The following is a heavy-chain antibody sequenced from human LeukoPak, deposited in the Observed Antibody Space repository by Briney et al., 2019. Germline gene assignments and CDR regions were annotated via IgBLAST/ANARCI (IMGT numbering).Heavy chain of an antibody. CDR1: GYTFTSYY. D-gene: IGHD6-19*01. V-gene: IGHV1-46*01. J-gene: IGHJ4*02. CDR2: INPSGGST. CDR3: TREYSSGCLDY. Sequence: ASVKVSCKASGYTFTSYYIHWVRQAPGQGLEWMGIINPSGGSTSYVQKFQGRVTMTRDTSTSTVFMELSSLRSEDTAVYYCTREYSSGCLDYWGQGTLVTVSS.